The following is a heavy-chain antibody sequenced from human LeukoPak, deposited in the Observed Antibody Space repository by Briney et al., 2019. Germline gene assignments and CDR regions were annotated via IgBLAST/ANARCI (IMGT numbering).Heavy chain of an antibody. CDR1: GYTFTGYY. V-gene: IGHV1-2*02. CDR2: INPNSGGT. J-gene: IGHJ4*02. CDR3: ARDGLELRSLFDY. D-gene: IGHD1-7*01. Sequence: ASVKVTCKASGYTFTGYYMHWVRQAPGQGLEWMGWINPNSGGTNYAQKFQGRVTMTRDTSISTAYMELRSLRSDDTAVYYCARDGLELRSLFDYWGQGTLVTVSS.